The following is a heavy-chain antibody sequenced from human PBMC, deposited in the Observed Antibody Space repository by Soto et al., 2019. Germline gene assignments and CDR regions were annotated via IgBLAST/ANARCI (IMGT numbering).Heavy chain of an antibody. V-gene: IGHV4-59*01. CDR1: GDSINSYY. Sequence: SETLSLICTVSGDSINSYYWSWIRQPPGKRLEWIGYIYSSGNTNYNPSLKSRVTISLDTSKKQFSLKLRSVTAADTAVYYCARGTPLSPGDPFDFWGQGTLVTVSS. D-gene: IGHD3-16*01. J-gene: IGHJ4*02. CDR3: ARGTPLSPGDPFDF. CDR2: IYSSGNT.